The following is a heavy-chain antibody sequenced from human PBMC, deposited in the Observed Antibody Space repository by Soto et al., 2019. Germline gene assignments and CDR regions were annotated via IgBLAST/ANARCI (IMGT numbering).Heavy chain of an antibody. J-gene: IGHJ4*02. V-gene: IGHV3-7*03. D-gene: IGHD6-19*01. Sequence: EVQLVESGGGLVQPGGSLRLSCEASGFSFSSYWMNWVRQAPGKGLEWVAIIKKDGSVKYYVDSVKGRFTISRDNAKNSLYLQMNAPRAEDTAVYYCAGGSGWLIDYWGRGTLVTVSS. CDR1: GFSFSSYW. CDR2: IKKDGSVK. CDR3: AGGSGWLIDY.